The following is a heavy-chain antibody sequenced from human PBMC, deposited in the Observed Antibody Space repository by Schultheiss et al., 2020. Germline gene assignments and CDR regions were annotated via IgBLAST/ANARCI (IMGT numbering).Heavy chain of an antibody. Sequence: GGSLRLSCAASGFTFSSYAMHWVRQAPGRGLEWVSYISSSSSTIYYADSVKGRFTISRDNAKNSLYLQMNSLRAEDTAVYYCARDRGSRDWGQGTLVTVSS. CDR2: ISSSSSTI. V-gene: IGHV3-48*01. CDR1: GFTFSSYA. D-gene: IGHD1-26*01. CDR3: ARDRGSRD. J-gene: IGHJ4*02.